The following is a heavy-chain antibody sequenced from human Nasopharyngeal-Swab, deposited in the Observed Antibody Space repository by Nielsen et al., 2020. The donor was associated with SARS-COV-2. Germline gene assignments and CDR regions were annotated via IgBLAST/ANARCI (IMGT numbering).Heavy chain of an antibody. CDR1: GYTFSNYA. D-gene: IGHD3-9*01. J-gene: IGHJ4*02. CDR3: AKDYDIGY. V-gene: IGHV3-23*01. Sequence: GESLKISCTGSGYTFSNYAMAWVRQAPGKGLEWVSAIGGNGARTHYADSVRGRFIISRDNSKSTLDLQMNSLRAEDTAVYYCAKDYDIGYWGQGTLVTVSS. CDR2: IGGNGART.